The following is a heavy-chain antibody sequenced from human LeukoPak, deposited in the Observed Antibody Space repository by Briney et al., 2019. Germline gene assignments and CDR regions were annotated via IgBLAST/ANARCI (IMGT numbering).Heavy chain of an antibody. CDR2: ISTSGST. Sequence: SETLSLTCTVSGASIRNYYWSWIRQPAGRGLEWIGRISTSGSTNYNPSLKSRVTTSVDTSKNQFSLKLNSVTAADTAVYYCARDPGYFGSGSRGAFDYWGQGTLVTVSS. CDR1: GASIRNYY. CDR3: ARDPGYFGSGSRGAFDY. J-gene: IGHJ4*02. V-gene: IGHV4-4*07. D-gene: IGHD3-10*01.